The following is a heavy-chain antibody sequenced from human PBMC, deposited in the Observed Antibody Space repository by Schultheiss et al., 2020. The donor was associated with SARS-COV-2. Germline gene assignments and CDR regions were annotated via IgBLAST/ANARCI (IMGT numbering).Heavy chain of an antibody. Sequence: ETLSLTCTVSGGSISSYYWSWIRQPPGKGLEWVSAISGSGGSTYYADSVKGRFTISRDNSKNTLYLQMNSLRAEDTAVYYCFVAAAGTVDRNYYMDVWGKGTTVTVSS. CDR2: ISGSGGST. J-gene: IGHJ6*03. CDR1: GGSISSYY. D-gene: IGHD6-13*01. CDR3: FVAAAGTVDRNYYMDV. V-gene: IGHV3-23*01.